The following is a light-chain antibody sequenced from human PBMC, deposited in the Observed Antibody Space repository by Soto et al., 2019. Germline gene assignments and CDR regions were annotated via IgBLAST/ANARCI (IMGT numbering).Light chain of an antibody. CDR2: TAS. CDR3: QQLNSFHRT. V-gene: IGKV1-9*01. Sequence: DIQLTQSPPFLSASVGDRVTITCRASQAISGYVAWYQQKPGKAPNFLIYTASSFQSGVPSRFSGSGSGTQFTLTISSLQPGDFATYYCQQLNSFHRTFGQGTKVDI. CDR1: QAISGY. J-gene: IGKJ1*01.